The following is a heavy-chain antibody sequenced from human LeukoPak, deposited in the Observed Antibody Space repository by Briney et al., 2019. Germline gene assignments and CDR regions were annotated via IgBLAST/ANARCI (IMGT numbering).Heavy chain of an antibody. CDR3: ARRRKDLDWFDP. J-gene: IGHJ5*02. CDR1: GDSISSSDFY. Sequence: SETLSLTCTVSGDSISSSDFYWGWLRRPPGTGLEWIALINYSGHTFYNPSLESRVTISVDMSKNQFSLRLNSVTAADTAVYYCARRRKDLDWFDPWGQGTLVTVSS. V-gene: IGHV4-39*01. CDR2: INYSGHT.